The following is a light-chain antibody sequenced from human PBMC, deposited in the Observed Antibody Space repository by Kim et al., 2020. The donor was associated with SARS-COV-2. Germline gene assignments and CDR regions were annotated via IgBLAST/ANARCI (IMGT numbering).Light chain of an antibody. V-gene: IGKV3-20*01. CDR3: QQYVSSPT. CDR1: QSVNINY. CDR2: GES. Sequence: SLSPRDRATLSCRASQSVNINYLAWYQQKPGQAPRHLSYGESSRATGIPDRFSGSGAGTDFTLTISRLEPEDFAVYYCQQYVSSPTFGQGTKLEI. J-gene: IGKJ2*01.